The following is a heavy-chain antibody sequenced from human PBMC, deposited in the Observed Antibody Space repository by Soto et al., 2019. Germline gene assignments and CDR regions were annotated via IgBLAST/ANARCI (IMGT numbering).Heavy chain of an antibody. CDR3: ARHGAYTFSENFDF. Sequence: EVLLVQSGAEVKKAVESLQISCKGSGYNFGGYWISWVRQTPGKGLEWMGRIDPTDSSSNYNPSFEGHVTVSTEKSISTAYLEWSSLKTSDTAIYYCARHGAYTFSENFDFWGQGTLVTVSS. J-gene: IGHJ4*02. D-gene: IGHD3-10*01. V-gene: IGHV5-10-1*03. CDR2: IDPTDSSS. CDR1: GYNFGGYW.